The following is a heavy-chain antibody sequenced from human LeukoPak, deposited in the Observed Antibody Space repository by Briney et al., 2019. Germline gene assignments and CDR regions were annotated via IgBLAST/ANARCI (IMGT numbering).Heavy chain of an antibody. Sequence: ASVRVSCKASGYTFTDFYNHWVRQAPGQGLEWMGWINPDSGGTNYAQKFQGRVTMTRDTSISTAYMELSRLRSDDTAVYYCARPTTNRDGSYYFDYWGQGTLVTVSS. CDR3: ARPTTNRDGSYYFDY. J-gene: IGHJ4*02. D-gene: IGHD5-24*01. CDR2: INPDSGGT. V-gene: IGHV1-2*02. CDR1: GYTFTDFY.